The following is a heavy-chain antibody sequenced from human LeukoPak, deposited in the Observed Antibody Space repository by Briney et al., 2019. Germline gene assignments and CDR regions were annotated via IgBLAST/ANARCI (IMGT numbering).Heavy chain of an antibody. CDR3: ARGWESYYYGSGSYLDYMDV. D-gene: IGHD3-10*01. J-gene: IGHJ6*03. CDR2: INPSGGST. V-gene: IGHV1-46*01. Sequence: ASVKVSCKASGYTFTSYYMHWVRQAPGQGLEWMGIINPSGGSTSYAQKFQGRVTMTRDMSTSTVYMELSSLRSEDTAVYYCARGWESYYYGSGSYLDYMDVWGKGTTVTISS. CDR1: GYTFTSYY.